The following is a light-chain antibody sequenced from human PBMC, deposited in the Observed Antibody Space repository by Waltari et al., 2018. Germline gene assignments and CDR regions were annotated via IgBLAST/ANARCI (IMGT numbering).Light chain of an antibody. J-gene: IGLJ3*02. Sequence: QSVLTQPPSVSGTPGQRVTISCSGRNHNIRSNFVKWYQQPPGTAPKLLIYNNNQGPSGVPDRFSASKSGTSASLAITGLQSEDEADYYCAVWDDSLGGVFGGGTKLTVL. V-gene: IGLV1-44*01. CDR1: NHNIRSNF. CDR2: NNN. CDR3: AVWDDSLGGV.